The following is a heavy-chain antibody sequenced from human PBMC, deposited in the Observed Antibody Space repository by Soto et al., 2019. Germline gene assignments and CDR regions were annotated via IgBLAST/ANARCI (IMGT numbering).Heavy chain of an antibody. V-gene: IGHV3-30*03. CDR1: VFSFSCHG. CDR3: ASSSIPDYRGPFDL. CDR2: VTFDGSHQ. Sequence: GSLRVSGAASVFSFSCHGMNWVRQAPGKGLEWVAVVTFDGSHQYYADSVKGRFTISRDNSRNMVYLQMNSLREDDTAIYFCASSSIPDYRGPFDLWGQGIQVTVSS. D-gene: IGHD4-4*01. J-gene: IGHJ5*02.